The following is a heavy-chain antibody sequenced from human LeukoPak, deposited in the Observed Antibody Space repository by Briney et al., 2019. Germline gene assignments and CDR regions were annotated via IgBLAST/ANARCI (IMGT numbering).Heavy chain of an antibody. V-gene: IGHV4-34*01. CDR2: INHSGST. CDR3: ARLGVCWFDP. Sequence: PSEXLSLTCAVYGGSFSGYYWSWLRQPPGKGLEWIGEINHSGSTNYNPSLKSRVTISVDTSKNQFSLKLSSVTAADTAVYYCARLGVCWFDPWGQGTLVTVSS. J-gene: IGHJ5*02. CDR1: GGSFSGYY. D-gene: IGHD3-10*01.